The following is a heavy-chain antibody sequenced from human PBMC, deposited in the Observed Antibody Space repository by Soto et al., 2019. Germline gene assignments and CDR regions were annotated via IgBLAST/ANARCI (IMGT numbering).Heavy chain of an antibody. CDR1: GDSIGSTDSY. Sequence: QVQLQESGPGLVEPSQTLSLTCTVSGDSIGSTDSYWSWIRRPPGKGLEWIGYIYYTGGTFYNPSLKSRLTLSLETSNNQFSLTLTSVTAADTGMYYCARGGSGWAVYFQHWGQGTLVAVSS. J-gene: IGHJ1*01. V-gene: IGHV4-30-4*08. CDR3: ARGGSGWAVYFQH. CDR2: IYYTGGT. D-gene: IGHD6-25*01.